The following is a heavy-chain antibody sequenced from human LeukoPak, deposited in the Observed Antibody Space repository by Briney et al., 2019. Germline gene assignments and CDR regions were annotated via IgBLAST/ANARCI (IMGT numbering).Heavy chain of an antibody. CDR2: ISADGGRT. D-gene: IGHD3-10*01. CDR3: QKDPAFRSGNWKTDFDY. Sequence: QPGGSLRLSCAHSRLTISKCAISSMRQAPGKGLEWVSAISADGGRTYYTDSVKGRFTISRDNSKNTVYLQMNSLRAEDTAVYYCQKDPAFRSGNWKTDFDYWGQGTLATVSS. J-gene: IGHJ4*02. CDR1: RLTISKCA. V-gene: IGHV3-23*01.